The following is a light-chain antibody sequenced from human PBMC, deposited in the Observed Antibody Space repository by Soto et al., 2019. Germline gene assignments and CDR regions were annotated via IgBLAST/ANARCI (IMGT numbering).Light chain of an antibody. V-gene: IGKV1-39*01. CDR3: QQSYATPPIT. CDR1: QSIGIY. J-gene: IGKJ5*01. Sequence: DIQMTQSPSSLSASVGDRVTITCRASQSIGIYLNWYQQKPGKAPKILIYAASSLQGGVPSRFSGSGSGTEFTLTITSLQPEDFATYYCQQSYATPPITFGQGTRLEIK. CDR2: AAS.